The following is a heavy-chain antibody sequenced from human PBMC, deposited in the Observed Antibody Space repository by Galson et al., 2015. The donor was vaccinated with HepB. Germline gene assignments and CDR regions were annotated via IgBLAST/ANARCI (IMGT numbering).Heavy chain of an antibody. CDR3: AKGTGLMVYANSYNWFDP. D-gene: IGHD2-8*01. J-gene: IGHJ5*02. CDR1: GFTFDDYA. Sequence: SLRLSCAASGFTFDDYAMHWVRQAPGKGLEWVSGISWNSGSIGYADSVKGRFTISRDNAKNSLYLQMNRLRAEDTALYYCAKGTGLMVYANSYNWFDPWGQGTLVTVSS. V-gene: IGHV3-9*01. CDR2: ISWNSGSI.